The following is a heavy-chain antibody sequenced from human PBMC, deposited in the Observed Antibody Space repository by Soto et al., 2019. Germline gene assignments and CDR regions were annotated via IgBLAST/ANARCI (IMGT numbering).Heavy chain of an antibody. D-gene: IGHD4-4*01. J-gene: IGHJ4*02. V-gene: IGHV2-5*02. CDR1: GFSLSTSGVG. CDR2: IYWDNDK. CDR3: AHRMATTVFGY. Sequence: QITLKESGPTLVKPTQTLTLTCTFSGFSLSTSGVGVGWIRQPPGKALEWLAIIYWDNDKRYSPSLKSRLTITKDTSKNQVVLTMTNMDPVDTATYYCAHRMATTVFGYWGQGTLVTVSS.